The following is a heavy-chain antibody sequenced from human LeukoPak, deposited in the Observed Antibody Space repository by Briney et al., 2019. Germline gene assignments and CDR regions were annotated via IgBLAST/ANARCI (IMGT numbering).Heavy chain of an antibody. V-gene: IGHV3-23*01. CDR1: GFTFSSFA. D-gene: IGHD5-12*01. Sequence: GGSLRLSCAASGFTFSSFAMSWVRQAPGKGLEWVSTFSGSGGSTYYADSVKGRFSISRDNSKNTLYLQMGSLRAEDMAVYYCARDALVATAYYYYYYMDVWGKGTTVTVSS. J-gene: IGHJ6*03. CDR2: FSGSGGST. CDR3: ARDALVATAYYYYYYMDV.